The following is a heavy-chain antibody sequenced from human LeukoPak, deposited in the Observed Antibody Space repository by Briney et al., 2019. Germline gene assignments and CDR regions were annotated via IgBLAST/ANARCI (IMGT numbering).Heavy chain of an antibody. CDR1: GGSFSGYY. V-gene: IGHV4-34*01. Sequence: PSETLSLTCAVYGGSFSGYYWSWIRQPPGKGLEWIGEINHSGSTYYNPSLKSRVTISVDTSKNQFSLKLSSVTAADTAVYYCARGWSIAVAGLYFDYWGQGTLVTVSS. CDR2: INHSGST. CDR3: ARGWSIAVAGLYFDY. D-gene: IGHD6-19*01. J-gene: IGHJ4*02.